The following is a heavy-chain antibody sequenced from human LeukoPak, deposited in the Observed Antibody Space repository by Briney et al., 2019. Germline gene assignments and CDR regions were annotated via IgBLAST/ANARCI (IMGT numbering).Heavy chain of an antibody. CDR2: ISYDGSNK. J-gene: IGHJ4*02. V-gene: IGHV3-30*18. Sequence: PGGSLRLSCAASGFNFSSYGMHWVRQAPGKGLEWVAVISYDGSNKYYADSVKGRFTISRDNSKNTLYLQMNSLRAEDTAVYYCAKDNVNGYYTMGNWGQGTLVTVSS. CDR3: AKDNVNGYYTMGN. D-gene: IGHD3-3*01. CDR1: GFNFSSYG.